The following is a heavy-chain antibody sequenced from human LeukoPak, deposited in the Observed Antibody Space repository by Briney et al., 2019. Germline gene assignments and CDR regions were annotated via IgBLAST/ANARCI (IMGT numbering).Heavy chain of an antibody. V-gene: IGHV4-61*01. Sequence: SETLSLTCTVSGGSVSSGSYYWSWIRQPPGKGLEWIGYIYYSGSTNYNPSLKSRVTISVDTSKNQFSLKLSYVTAADTAVYYCARMYSSSWYLDYWGQGTLVTAPS. CDR3: ARMYSSSWYLDY. CDR2: IYYSGST. J-gene: IGHJ4*02. CDR1: GGSVSSGSYY. D-gene: IGHD6-13*01.